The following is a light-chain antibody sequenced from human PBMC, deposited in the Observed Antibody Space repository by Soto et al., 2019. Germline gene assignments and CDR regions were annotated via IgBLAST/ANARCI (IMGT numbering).Light chain of an antibody. CDR3: QHYNIWPRT. V-gene: IGKV3-15*01. CDR1: QSVSSN. J-gene: IGKJ1*01. CDR2: GAS. Sequence: EIVMTQSPATLSVSPGERATLSCRASQSVSSNLAWYQQKPGQPPRLLIYGASTRATGIPARFSGSRSGTEFTLTISSLQSEDFAVYYCQHYNIWPRTFGQGTKVEIK.